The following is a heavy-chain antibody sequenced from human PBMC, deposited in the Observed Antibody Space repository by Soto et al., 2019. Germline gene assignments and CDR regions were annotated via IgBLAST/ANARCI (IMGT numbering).Heavy chain of an antibody. Sequence: PGGSLILSCAASGFTFSSYGMHGVRQAPGKGLEWVAVIWYDGSNKYYADSVKGRFTISRDNSKNTLYLQMNSLRAEDTAVYYCARGMYYYDSSGYYYFDYWGQGTLVTVSS. CDR3: ARGMYYYDSSGYYYFDY. CDR1: GFTFSSYG. J-gene: IGHJ4*02. CDR2: IWYDGSNK. D-gene: IGHD3-22*01. V-gene: IGHV3-33*01.